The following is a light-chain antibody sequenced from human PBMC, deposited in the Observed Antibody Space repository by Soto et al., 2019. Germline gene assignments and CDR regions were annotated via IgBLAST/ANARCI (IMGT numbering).Light chain of an antibody. Sequence: EFVLTQSPGKLSLSPGERATLSCRASQSISSSFLAWYQQKPGQAPRLLIYGASSRGTGIPDRFSGSGSGTDFTLTISRLEPEDFAVYSCQQYGSSPPLTFGGGTKGEIK. V-gene: IGKV3-20*01. CDR1: QSISSSF. CDR2: GAS. CDR3: QQYGSSPPLT. J-gene: IGKJ4*02.